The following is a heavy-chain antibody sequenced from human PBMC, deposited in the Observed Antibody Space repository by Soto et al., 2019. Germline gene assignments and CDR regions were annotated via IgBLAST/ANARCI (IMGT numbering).Heavy chain of an antibody. CDR1: GFTFTSSA. CDR2: IVVGSGNT. D-gene: IGHD3-22*01. J-gene: IGHJ6*02. V-gene: IGHV1-58*01. Sequence: ASVKVSCKXSGFTFTSSAVQWVRQARGQRLEWIGWIVVGSGNTNYAQKFQERVTITRDMSTSTAYMELSSLRSEDTAVYYCAADYYYDSSGYYRYGYYGMDVWGQGTTVTVSS. CDR3: AADYYYDSSGYYRYGYYGMDV.